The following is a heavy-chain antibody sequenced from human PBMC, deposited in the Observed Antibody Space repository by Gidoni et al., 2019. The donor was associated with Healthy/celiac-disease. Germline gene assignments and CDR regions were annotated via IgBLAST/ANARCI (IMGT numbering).Heavy chain of an antibody. CDR1: GFTFSSHG. CDR3: AKDRVVVVDEAFDI. V-gene: IGHV3-30*18. CDR2: ISYDGSNK. D-gene: IGHD2-15*01. Sequence: QVQLVESGGGVVQPGRSLRLSCAASGFTFSSHGMHWVRQAPGKGLEWVAVISYDGSNKYYADSVKGRFTISRDNSKNTLYLQMNSLRAEDTAVYYCAKDRVVVVDEAFDIWGQGTMVTVSS. J-gene: IGHJ3*02.